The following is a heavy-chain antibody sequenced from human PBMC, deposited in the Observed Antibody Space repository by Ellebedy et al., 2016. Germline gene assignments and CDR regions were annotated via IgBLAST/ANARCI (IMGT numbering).Heavy chain of an antibody. CDR2: INHSGST. J-gene: IGHJ4*02. V-gene: IGHV4-34*01. CDR1: GGSFSDYY. Sequence: SETLSLTXAVYGGSFSDYYWSWIRQPPGKGLEWIGEINHSGSTNYNPSLKSRVTISVDTSKNQFSLKLTSVTAADTAVYYCARAGNWGLAYWGQGTLVTVSS. D-gene: IGHD7-27*01. CDR3: ARAGNWGLAY.